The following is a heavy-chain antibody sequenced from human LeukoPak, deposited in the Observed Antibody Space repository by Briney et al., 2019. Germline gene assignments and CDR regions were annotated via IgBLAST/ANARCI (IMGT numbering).Heavy chain of an antibody. CDR3: AAYSSGYYPPFDY. CDR2: IVGTTGTT. CDR1: GFPFSSYS. D-gene: IGHD3-22*01. Sequence: GGSLRLSCAASGFPFSSYSMSWVRQAPGKGLEWVSGIVGTTGTTYYADSVQGRFTISRDNSKNTLYLQMNSLRAEDTAVYYCAAYSSGYYPPFDYWGQGTLVTVSS. V-gene: IGHV3-23*01. J-gene: IGHJ4*02.